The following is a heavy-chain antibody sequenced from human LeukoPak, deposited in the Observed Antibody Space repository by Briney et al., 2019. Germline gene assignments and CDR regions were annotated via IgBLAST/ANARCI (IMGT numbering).Heavy chain of an antibody. CDR3: ASNSGSYPHSDY. CDR2: IKQDGSEK. Sequence: GGSLRLSCAASGFTFSSYWMSWVRQAPGKGLEWVANIKQDGSEKYYVDSVKGRFTISRDNTKNSLYLQMNSLRAEDTAVYYCASNSGSYPHSDYWGQGTLVTVSS. V-gene: IGHV3-7*01. CDR1: GFTFSSYW. D-gene: IGHD1-26*01. J-gene: IGHJ4*02.